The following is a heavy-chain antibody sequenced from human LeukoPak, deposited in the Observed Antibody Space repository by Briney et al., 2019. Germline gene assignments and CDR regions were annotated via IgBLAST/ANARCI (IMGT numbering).Heavy chain of an antibody. CDR2: IIPIFGTA. CDR3: ATAALSSGSYPSSFDY. V-gene: IGHV1-69*05. Sequence: SVKVSCKASGGTFSSYAISWVRQAPGQGLEWMGGIIPIFGTANYAQKFQGRVTMTRDTSTSTVYMELSSLRSEDTAVYYCATAALSSGSYPSSFDYWGQGTLVTVSS. J-gene: IGHJ4*02. CDR1: GGTFSSYA. D-gene: IGHD1-26*01.